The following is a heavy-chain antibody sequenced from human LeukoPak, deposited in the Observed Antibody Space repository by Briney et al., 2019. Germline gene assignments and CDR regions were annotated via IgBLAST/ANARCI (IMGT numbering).Heavy chain of an antibody. CDR3: ARDLSNRGRDYYYYMDV. V-gene: IGHV4-59*12. J-gene: IGHJ6*03. CDR2: IYYSGST. Sequence: SETLSLTCAVSGASINDFYWTWIRQPPGKGLEWIGYIYYSGSTNYNPSLKSRLTMSVDTSKNQFSLKLSSVTAADTAVYYCARDLSNRGRDYYYYMDVWGKGTTVTVSS. CDR1: GASINDFY. D-gene: IGHD7-27*01.